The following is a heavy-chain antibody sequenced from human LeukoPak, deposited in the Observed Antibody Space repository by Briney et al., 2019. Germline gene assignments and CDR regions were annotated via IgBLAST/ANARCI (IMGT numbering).Heavy chain of an antibody. Sequence: GGSLRLSCAASGFTFDDYGMSWVRQAPGKGLEWVSGINWNGGSTGYADSVRGRFTISRDNAKNSLYLQMNSLRAEDTALYYCARMPGSTVPTGVDYWGQGTLVTVSS. J-gene: IGHJ4*02. CDR2: INWNGGST. CDR1: GFTFDDYG. CDR3: ARMPGSTVPTGVDY. V-gene: IGHV3-20*04. D-gene: IGHD4-17*01.